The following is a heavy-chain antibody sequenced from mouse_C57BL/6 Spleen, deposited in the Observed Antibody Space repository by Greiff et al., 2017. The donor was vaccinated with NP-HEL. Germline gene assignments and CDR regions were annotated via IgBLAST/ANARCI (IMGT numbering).Heavy chain of an antibody. Sequence: VKLMESGPELVKPGASVKIPCKASGYAFSSSWMNWVKQRPGKGLEWIGRIYPGDGDTNYNGKFKGKATLTADKSSSTAYMQLSSLTSEDSAVYFCARDDSNPPYAMDYWGQGTSVTVSS. D-gene: IGHD2-5*01. CDR1: GYAFSSSW. CDR3: ARDDSNPPYAMDY. V-gene: IGHV1-82*01. J-gene: IGHJ4*01. CDR2: IYPGDGDT.